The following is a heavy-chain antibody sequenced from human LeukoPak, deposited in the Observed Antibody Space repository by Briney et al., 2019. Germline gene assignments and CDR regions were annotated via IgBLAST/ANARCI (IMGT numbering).Heavy chain of an antibody. J-gene: IGHJ4*02. D-gene: IGHD2-15*01. CDR3: ARHRVGGGFCSGGSCYPYYFDY. Sequence: SETLSLTCTVSGGSIGSGSFYWGWIRQPPGKGLEGIGSIYSGGSTYYNPSLKSRVTISVDTSKNQFSLKLSSVTAADTAVYYCARHRVGGGFCSGGSCYPYYFDYWDQGTLVTVSS. V-gene: IGHV4-39*01. CDR2: IYSGGST. CDR1: GGSIGSGSFY.